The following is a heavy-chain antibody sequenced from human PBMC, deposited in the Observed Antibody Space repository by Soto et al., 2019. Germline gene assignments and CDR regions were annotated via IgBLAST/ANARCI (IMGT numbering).Heavy chain of an antibody. CDR1: GGSISSYY. D-gene: IGHD3-22*01. CDR3: ARGGYYYDSSGYSWFDP. V-gene: IGHV4-59*08. Sequence: PSETLSLTCTVSGGSISSYYWSWIRQPPGKGLEWIGYIYYSGSTNYTTSLKSRVTISVDTSKNQFSLKLSSVTAADTAVYYCARGGYYYDSSGYSWFDPCGQGTRVTVS. J-gene: IGHJ5*02. CDR2: IYYSGST.